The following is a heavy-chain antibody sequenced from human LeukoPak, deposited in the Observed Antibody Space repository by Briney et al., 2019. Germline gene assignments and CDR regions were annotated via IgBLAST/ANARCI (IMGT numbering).Heavy chain of an antibody. CDR1: GYTFTGYY. V-gene: IGHV1-2*06. Sequence: ASVKVSCKASGYTFTGYYMHWVRQAPGQGLEWMGRINPNSGGTNYAQKFQGRVTMTRDTFISTAYMELSRLRSDDTAVYYCARGRVFGWGSSWKRPLLTYWGQGTLVTVSS. J-gene: IGHJ4*02. D-gene: IGHD6-13*01. CDR2: INPNSGGT. CDR3: ARGRVFGWGSSWKRPLLTY.